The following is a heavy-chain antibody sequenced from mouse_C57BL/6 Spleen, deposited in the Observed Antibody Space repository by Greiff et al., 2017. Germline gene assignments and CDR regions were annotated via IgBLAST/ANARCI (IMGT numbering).Heavy chain of an antibody. CDR1: GFTFSDYG. CDR2: ISSGSSTI. V-gene: IGHV5-17*01. D-gene: IGHD1-1*01. J-gene: IGHJ2*01. CDR3: ARSHYGSSYRFDY. Sequence: VQLQESGGGLVKPGGSLKLSCAASGFTFSDYGMHWVRQAPEKGLEWVAYISSGSSTIYYADTVKGRFTISRDNAKNTLFLQMTSLGSEDTAMYYCARSHYGSSYRFDYWGQGTTLTVSS.